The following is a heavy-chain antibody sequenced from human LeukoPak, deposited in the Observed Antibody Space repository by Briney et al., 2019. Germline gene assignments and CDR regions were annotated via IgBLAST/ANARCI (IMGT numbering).Heavy chain of an antibody. CDR1: GGTFSSYA. D-gene: IGHD3-10*01. Sequence: ASVKVSCKASGGTFSSYAISWVRQAPGQGLEWMGRIIPILGIANYAQKFQGRVTITADKSTSTAYMELSSLRSEDTAVYYCATTHPSPMVRGVIRYYGMDVWGQGTTVTVSS. CDR3: ATTHPSPMVRGVIRYYGMDV. CDR2: IIPILGIA. V-gene: IGHV1-69*04. J-gene: IGHJ6*02.